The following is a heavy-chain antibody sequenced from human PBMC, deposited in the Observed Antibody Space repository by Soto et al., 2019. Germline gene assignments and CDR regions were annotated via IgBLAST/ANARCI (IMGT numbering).Heavy chain of an antibody. D-gene: IGHD2-2*01. CDR1: GYPFNSAG. CDR2: ISVDNGDT. CDR3: ARVQSLGYCRSASCYDVFDH. J-gene: IGHJ4*02. V-gene: IGHV1-18*01. Sequence: GPEVKEPGASVRVSCKASGYPFNSAGLAWVRQAPGQGLEWMGWISVDNGDTKYAQKFQGRVTMTTDTSTTTAYMELRGLKSDDTAVFYCARVQSLGYCRSASCYDVFDHWGQGTLVTVSS.